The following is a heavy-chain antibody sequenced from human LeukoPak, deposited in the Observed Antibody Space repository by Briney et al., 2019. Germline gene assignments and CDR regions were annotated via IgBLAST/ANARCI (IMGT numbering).Heavy chain of an antibody. CDR1: VYTFTYYY. CDR3: ARYSSAWMTFDY. J-gene: IGHJ4*02. D-gene: IGHD6-19*01. CDR2: INPNSGGT. Sequence: ASVQVSCKTSVYTFTYYYMHWVRQAPGQGLEWMGWINPNSGGTKYAQRFQGRVTMTRDTSITTTYMELSRLASDDTALYYCARYSSAWMTFDYWGQGTLVTVSS. V-gene: IGHV1-2*02.